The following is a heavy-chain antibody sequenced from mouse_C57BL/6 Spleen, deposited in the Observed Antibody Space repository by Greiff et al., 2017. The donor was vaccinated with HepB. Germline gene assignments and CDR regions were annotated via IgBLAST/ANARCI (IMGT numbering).Heavy chain of an antibody. CDR1: GFTFTDYY. Sequence: VQLQQSGPVLVKPGPSVKISCKASGFTFTDYYMHWVKQSHGKSLEWIGLVYPYNGGTSYNQKLKGKATLTVDTSSSTAYMELNSLTSEDSAVYYCARVDYYGSSQGYFDVWGTGTTVTVSS. CDR2: VYPYNGGT. D-gene: IGHD1-1*01. V-gene: IGHV1-36*01. J-gene: IGHJ1*03. CDR3: ARVDYYGSSQGYFDV.